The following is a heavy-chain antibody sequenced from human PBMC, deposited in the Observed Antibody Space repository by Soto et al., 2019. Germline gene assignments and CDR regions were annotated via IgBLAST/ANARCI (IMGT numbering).Heavy chain of an antibody. V-gene: IGHV4-31*03. CDR1: GGSISSGGYY. CDR2: IYYSGST. J-gene: IGHJ4*02. CDR3: ARAPRAAGTGKVFMYYFDY. Sequence: NPSETLSLTCTVSGGSISSGGYYWSWIRQHPGKGLEWIGYIYYSGSTYYNPSLKSRVTISVDTSKNQFSLKLSSVTAADTAVYYCARAPRAAGTGKVFMYYFDYWGQGTLVTVSS. D-gene: IGHD6-13*01.